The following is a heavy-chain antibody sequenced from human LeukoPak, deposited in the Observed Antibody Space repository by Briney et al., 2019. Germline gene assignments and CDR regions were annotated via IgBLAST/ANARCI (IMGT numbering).Heavy chain of an antibody. D-gene: IGHD3-3*01. Sequence: PSETLSLTCTVSGGSISSGEYYWSWIRQPPGKGLEWIGYIYNSGSTYCNPSLKSRVIISVDTSKNQFSLKLSSVTAADTAVYYCARRFLEWFQFDYWGQGTLVTVSS. CDR3: ARRFLEWFQFDY. J-gene: IGHJ4*02. CDR1: GGSISSGEYY. CDR2: IYNSGST. V-gene: IGHV4-30-4*08.